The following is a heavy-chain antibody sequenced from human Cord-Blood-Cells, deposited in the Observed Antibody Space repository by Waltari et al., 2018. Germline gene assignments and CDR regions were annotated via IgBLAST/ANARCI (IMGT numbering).Heavy chain of an antibody. CDR3: ARRGYDDAFDI. V-gene: IGHV4-31*03. CDR2: IDYSGST. D-gene: IGHD5-12*01. CDR1: GGSISRGGYY. J-gene: IGHJ3*02. Sequence: QVQLQESGPGLVKPSQTLSLTCTVSGGSISRGGYYWTWIRQHPGKGLEWIGYIDYSGSTYYNPSLKSRVTISVDTSKNQFSLKLSSVTAADTAVYYCARRGYDDAFDIWGQGTMVTVSS.